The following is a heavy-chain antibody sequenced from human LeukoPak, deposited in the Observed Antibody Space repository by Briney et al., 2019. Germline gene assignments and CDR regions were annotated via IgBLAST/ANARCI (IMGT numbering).Heavy chain of an antibody. CDR2: INPNSGGT. CDR1: GYTFTGYY. J-gene: IGHJ3*02. Sequence: ASVKVFCKASGYTFTGYYMHWVRQAPGQGLEWMGWINPNSGGTNYAQKFQGRVTMTRDTSISTAYMELSRLRSDDTAVYYCARSPLGSPDAFDIWGQGTMVTVSS. V-gene: IGHV1-2*02. CDR3: ARSPLGSPDAFDI.